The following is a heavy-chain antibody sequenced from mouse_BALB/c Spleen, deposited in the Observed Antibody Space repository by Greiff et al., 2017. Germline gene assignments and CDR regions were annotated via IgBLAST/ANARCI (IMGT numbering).Heavy chain of an antibody. V-gene: IGHV5-6-3*01. D-gene: IGHD2-12*01. CDR3: ARDRTTGLAMDY. CDR1: GFTFSSYG. CDR2: INSNGGST. Sequence: EVKLMESGGGLVQPGGSLKLSCAASGFTFSSYGMSWVRQTPDKRLELVATINSNGGSTYYPDSVKGRFTISRDNAKNTLYLQMSSLKSEDTAMYYCARDRTTGLAMDYWGQGTSVTVSS. J-gene: IGHJ4*01.